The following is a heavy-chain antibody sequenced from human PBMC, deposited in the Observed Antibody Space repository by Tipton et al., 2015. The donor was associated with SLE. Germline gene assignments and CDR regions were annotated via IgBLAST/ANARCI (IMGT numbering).Heavy chain of an antibody. CDR3: ARVLGSHVSSFVFEI. Sequence: GLVKPSETLSLTCSVSGYSFSSGYYWGWIRQPPGKGLEWIGSIYHGGSTHYNPSLQSRVTMSLDTPKSQFSLRLSSVTAADTAVYYCARVLGSHVSSFVFEIWGQGTVVTVSS. CDR1: GYSFSSGYY. D-gene: IGHD2-2*01. CDR2: IYHGGST. V-gene: IGHV4-38-2*02. J-gene: IGHJ3*02.